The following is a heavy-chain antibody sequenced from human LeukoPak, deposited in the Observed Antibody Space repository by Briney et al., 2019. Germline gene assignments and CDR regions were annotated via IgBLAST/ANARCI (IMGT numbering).Heavy chain of an antibody. CDR1: GGSISSYY. Sequence: PSETLSLTCTVSGGSISSYYWSWIRQPPGKGLEWIGYIYYSGSTNYNPSLKSRVTISVDTSKNQFSLKLSSVTAADTAAYYCARMLTSSSLPIDYWGQGTLVTVSS. CDR3: ARMLTSSSLPIDY. V-gene: IGHV4-59*01. CDR2: IYYSGST. D-gene: IGHD6-6*01. J-gene: IGHJ4*02.